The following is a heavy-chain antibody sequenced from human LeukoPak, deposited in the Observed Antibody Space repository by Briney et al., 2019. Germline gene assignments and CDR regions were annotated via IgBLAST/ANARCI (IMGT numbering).Heavy chain of an antibody. CDR2: ITTSDGNT. Sequence: GGSLRLSCAASGFTFSSYTMSWVRQAPGKGLEWVSTITTSDGNTYYADSVKGRFTISRDNSKNTLYLQMSTLRAEDTAVYYCAKELPFSQWIFVDYWGQGTLVTVSS. D-gene: IGHD3-3*01. CDR3: AKELPFSQWIFVDY. J-gene: IGHJ4*02. V-gene: IGHV3-23*01. CDR1: GFTFSSYT.